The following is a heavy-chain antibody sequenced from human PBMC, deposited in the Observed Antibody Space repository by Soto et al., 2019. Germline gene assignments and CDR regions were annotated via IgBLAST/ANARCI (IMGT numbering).Heavy chain of an antibody. CDR3: VTGNQNFFDY. J-gene: IGHJ4*02. D-gene: IGHD1-1*01. CDR1: GFTFRTFG. V-gene: IGHV3-33*01. CDR2: IWNDGSKK. Sequence: QVLLVVTGGGVVQPGRSLRLSCTASGFTFRTFGMHWVRQAPGKGLEWVSVIWNDGSKKFYADSVKGRFTISRDNSNNTLYLQMDSLRPEDTAVYYCVTGNQNFFDYWGQGTLVTVSS.